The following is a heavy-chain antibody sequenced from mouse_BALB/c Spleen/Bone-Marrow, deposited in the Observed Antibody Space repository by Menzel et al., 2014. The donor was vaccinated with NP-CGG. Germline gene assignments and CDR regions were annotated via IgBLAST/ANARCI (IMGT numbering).Heavy chain of an antibody. D-gene: IGHD1-1*01. CDR3: ASTITTVVAEDAMDY. J-gene: IGHJ4*01. V-gene: IGHV5-6*01. CDR2: ISSGGSYT. Sequence: EVKLVESGGDLVKPGGSLKLSCAASGFTFSSYGMSWVRQTPDKRLEWVATISSGGSYTYYPDSVKGLFTISRDNAKNPLYLQMSSLKSEDTAMYYCASTITTVVAEDAMDYWGQGTSVTVSS. CDR1: GFTFSSYG.